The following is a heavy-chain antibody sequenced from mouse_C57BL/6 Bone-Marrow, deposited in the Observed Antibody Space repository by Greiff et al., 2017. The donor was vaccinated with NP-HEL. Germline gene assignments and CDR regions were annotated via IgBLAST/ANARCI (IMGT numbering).Heavy chain of an antibody. CDR2: IYPRSGNT. D-gene: IGHD2-10*01. J-gene: IGHJ3*01. V-gene: IGHV1-81*01. CDR3: ARPYYGRPWFAY. Sequence: VQRVESGAELARPGASVKLSCKASGYTFTSYGISWVKQRTGQGLEWIGEIYPRSGNTYYNEKFKGKATLTADKSSSTAYMELRSLTSEDSAVYFCARPYYGRPWFAYWGQGTLVTVSA. CDR1: GYTFTSYG.